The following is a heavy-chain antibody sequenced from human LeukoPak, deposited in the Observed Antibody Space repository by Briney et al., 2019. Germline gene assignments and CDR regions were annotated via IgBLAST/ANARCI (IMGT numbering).Heavy chain of an antibody. CDR3: ATGARVGGYHYNWFDP. J-gene: IGHJ5*02. V-gene: IGHV1-46*01. D-gene: IGHD3-22*01. CDR2: INPSGGST. CDR1: GYTFTSYY. Sequence: ASVKVSCKASGYTFTSYYMHWVRQAPGQGLEWMGIINPSGGSTSYAQKFQGRVTMTRDMSTSTVYMELSSLRSEDTAVYYCATGARVGGYHYNWFDPWGQGTLVTVSS.